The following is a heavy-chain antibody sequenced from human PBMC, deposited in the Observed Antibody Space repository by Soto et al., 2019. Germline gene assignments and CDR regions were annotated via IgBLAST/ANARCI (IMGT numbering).Heavy chain of an antibody. CDR2: IFYLGSS. D-gene: IGHD3-3*02. V-gene: IGHV4-39*01. CDR3: ARNSLALRKNNCFDH. J-gene: IGHJ5*02. Sequence: PSETLSLTCTVSGDSIISSDFYWGWVRQPPGKGLEWIGSIFYLGSSYYNPSLKSRVTMSVDTSKNQFSLRLRSVTAADTALYFCARNSLALRKNNCFDHWGQGILVTVSS. CDR1: GDSIISSDFY.